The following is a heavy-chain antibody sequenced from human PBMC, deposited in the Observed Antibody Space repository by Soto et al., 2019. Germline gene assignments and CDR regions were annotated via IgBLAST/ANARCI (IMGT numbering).Heavy chain of an antibody. CDR1: GFTLSRHT. CDR2: IGSRTSDI. J-gene: IGHJ3*02. V-gene: IGHV3-21*01. Sequence: EVQLVESGGGLVKPGGSLRLSCAASGFTLSRHTMNWVRQAPGKGLEWVSFIGSRTSDIYYADSVKGRFTISRDNANNSLYLDLTRLRAEDTAVYFCVRDYYDTSGYPNTFDMWGQGTMVTVSA. D-gene: IGHD3-22*01. CDR3: VRDYYDTSGYPNTFDM.